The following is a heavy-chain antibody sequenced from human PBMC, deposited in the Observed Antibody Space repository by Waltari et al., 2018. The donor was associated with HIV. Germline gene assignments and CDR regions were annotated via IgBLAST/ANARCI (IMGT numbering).Heavy chain of an antibody. CDR2: ISSSITYI. CDR3: ARGPLMGSYYWYFDL. CDR1: GFTFSSYS. J-gene: IGHJ2*01. D-gene: IGHD2-8*01. V-gene: IGHV3-21*01. Sequence: EVQLVDSGGGLVKPGGSLRLSCAASGFTFSSYSMNWVRQAPGKGLEWVSSISSSITYIFYADSVKGRFTISRDNAKNSLYLQMNSLRADDTAVYYCARGPLMGSYYWYFDLWGRGTLVTVSS.